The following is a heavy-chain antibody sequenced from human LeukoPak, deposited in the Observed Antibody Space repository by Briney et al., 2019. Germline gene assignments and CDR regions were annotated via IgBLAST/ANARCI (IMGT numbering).Heavy chain of an antibody. D-gene: IGHD5-18*01. Sequence: PGRSLRLSCTGSGFTFGDHAMSWVRQAPGKGLEWVGFIRSKAYRGTTEYAASVKGRFSISRDDSASIAYLQMNILKTEDTAVYYCARGPIQLWIHNAMDVWGQGTTVTVSS. CDR3: ARGPIQLWIHNAMDV. V-gene: IGHV3-49*04. CDR2: IRSKAYRGTT. J-gene: IGHJ6*02. CDR1: GFTFGDHA.